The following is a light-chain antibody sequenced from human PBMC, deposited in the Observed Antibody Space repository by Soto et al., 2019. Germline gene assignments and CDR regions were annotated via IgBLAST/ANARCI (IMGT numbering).Light chain of an antibody. CDR1: QSVSSN. CDR3: QQYGSSPRT. Sequence: EIVMTQSPATLSVSPGERATLSCRASQSVSSNLAWYQQKPGQAPRLLIYGASSRATGIPDRFSGSGSGTDFTLPISRLEPEDFAVYYCQQYGSSPRTFGQGTKVDIK. CDR2: GAS. J-gene: IGKJ1*01. V-gene: IGKV3-20*01.